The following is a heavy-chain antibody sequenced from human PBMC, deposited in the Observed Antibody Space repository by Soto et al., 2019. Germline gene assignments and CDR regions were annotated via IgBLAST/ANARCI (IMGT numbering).Heavy chain of an antibody. V-gene: IGHV3-23*01. J-gene: IGHJ6*03. CDR1: GFTFSSYA. Sequence: GGSLRLSCAASGFTFSSYAMSWVRQAPGKGLEWVSTISGSGGSTYYADSVKGRFTISRDNSKSTLYLQMSSLRAEDTAVYYCAKRAIVIPAAIPYYYIDVWGKGTTVTVSS. CDR3: AKRAIVIPAAIPYYYIDV. CDR2: ISGSGGST. D-gene: IGHD2-2*01.